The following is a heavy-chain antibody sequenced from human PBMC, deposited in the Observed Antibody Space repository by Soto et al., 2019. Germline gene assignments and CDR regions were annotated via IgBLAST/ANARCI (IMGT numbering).Heavy chain of an antibody. J-gene: IGHJ4*02. CDR3: ARMSPPHCDSTCYSEGVWIDH. CDR2: AFHNGFT. V-gene: IGHV4-59*01. Sequence: QVHLQESGPGLVKPSETLSLTCTVSGGSIRSYYWNWIRQPPGEGLESIGYAFHNGFTSYDPSLKSRVTISLDTSKNQFYLQLTSVTAADTAVYYCARMSPPHCDSTCYSEGVWIDHWGQGTLVTVSS. D-gene: IGHD2-21*02. CDR1: GGSIRSYY.